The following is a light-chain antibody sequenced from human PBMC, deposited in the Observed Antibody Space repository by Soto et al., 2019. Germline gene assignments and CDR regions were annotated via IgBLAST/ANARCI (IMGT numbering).Light chain of an antibody. J-gene: IGKJ1*01. V-gene: IGKV4-1*01. Sequence: DIVMTQSPDSLAVSLGERATINCKSSQSVLYSSNNKNYLAWYQQKPGQPPKLLIYWASTRESGVPDRFSGRGSGTDFTLTISSLQAEDGAVYYCQQYYSTPRTFGQGTKVEIK. CDR1: QSVLYSSNNKNY. CDR3: QQYYSTPRT. CDR2: WAS.